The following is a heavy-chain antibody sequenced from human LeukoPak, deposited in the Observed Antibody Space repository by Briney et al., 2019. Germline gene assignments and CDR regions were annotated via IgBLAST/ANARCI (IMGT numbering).Heavy chain of an antibody. Sequence: SETLSLTCAVSGGSISSSNWWSWVRQPPGKGLEWIGEIYHSGSTNYNPSLKSRVTISVDKSKNQFSLKLSSVTAADTAVYYCAGGGGGGQWLASYAFDIWGQGTMVTVSS. CDR3: AGGGGGGQWLASYAFDI. V-gene: IGHV4-4*02. CDR2: IYHSGST. D-gene: IGHD6-19*01. CDR1: GGSISSSNW. J-gene: IGHJ3*02.